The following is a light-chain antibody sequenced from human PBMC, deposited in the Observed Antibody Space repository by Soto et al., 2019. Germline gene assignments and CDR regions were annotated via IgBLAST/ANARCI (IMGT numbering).Light chain of an antibody. CDR1: SSDVGGYNY. Sequence: QLVLTQPASVSGSPGQSITISCTGTSSDVGGYNYVSWYQQHPGKAAKLMIYEVSNRPSGVSNRFSGSKSGNTASLTISGLQADDEADYYCSSDTSSSTLLYVFGTGTKVTVL. J-gene: IGLJ1*01. CDR3: SSDTSSSTLLYV. V-gene: IGLV2-14*01. CDR2: EVS.